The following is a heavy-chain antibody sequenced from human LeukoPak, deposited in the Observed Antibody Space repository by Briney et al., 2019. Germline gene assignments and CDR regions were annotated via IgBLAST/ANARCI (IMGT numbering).Heavy chain of an antibody. CDR3: ASDIAYKFDY. V-gene: IGHV3-74*01. J-gene: IGHJ4*02. Sequence: GGSLRLSCAASGFPFSRDSMHWVRQTPGKGLVWLSRISPDGSVTNYADSVKGRFTISRDNAKNTLYLQMNSLRDEDTAVYYCASDIAYKFDYWGQGTLVTFSS. D-gene: IGHD5-24*01. CDR2: ISPDGSVT. CDR1: GFPFSRDS.